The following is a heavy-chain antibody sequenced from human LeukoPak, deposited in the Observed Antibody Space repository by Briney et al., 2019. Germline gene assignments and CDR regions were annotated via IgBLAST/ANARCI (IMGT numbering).Heavy chain of an antibody. V-gene: IGHV1-24*01. CDR2: FDPEDGET. D-gene: IGHD2-15*01. CDR3: ATALCSGGSCYLDY. CDR1: GGTFSSYA. J-gene: IGHJ4*02. Sequence: GASVKVSCKASGGTFSSYAISWVRQAPGKGLEWMGGFDPEDGETIYAQKFQGRVTMTEDTSTDTAYMELSSLRSEDTAVYYCATALCSGGSCYLDYWGQGTLVTVSS.